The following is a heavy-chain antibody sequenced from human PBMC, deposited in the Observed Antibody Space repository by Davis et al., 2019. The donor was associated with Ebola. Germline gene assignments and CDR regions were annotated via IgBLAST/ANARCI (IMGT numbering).Heavy chain of an antibody. CDR2: IYYSGST. J-gene: IGHJ6*04. CDR1: GASVSSYGYY. V-gene: IGHV4-61*08. CDR3: AREVVVVITTQYYYYGMDV. Sequence: GSLRLSCTVSGASVSSYGYYWSWVRQPPGKGLEWIGYIYYSGSTKNNPSLKSRVTISVDTSKNHFSLKLSSVTTADTAVYYCAREVVVVITTQYYYYGMDVWGKGTTVTVSS. D-gene: IGHD3-22*01.